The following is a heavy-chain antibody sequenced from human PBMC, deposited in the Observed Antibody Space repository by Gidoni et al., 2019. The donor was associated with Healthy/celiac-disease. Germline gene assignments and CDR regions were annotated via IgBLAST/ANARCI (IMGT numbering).Heavy chain of an antibody. CDR2: ISGSGGST. J-gene: IGHJ4*01. Sequence: EVQLLESGGGLVQPGGSLRLYCAASGFPFSSYAMSWVRQAPGKGLGWVSAISGSGGSTYYADSVKGRFTISRDNSKNTLYLQMNSLRAEDTAVYYCANGRFGEFPVYYWGQGTLVTVSS. D-gene: IGHD3-10*01. CDR1: GFPFSSYA. V-gene: IGHV3-23*01. CDR3: ANGRFGEFPVYY.